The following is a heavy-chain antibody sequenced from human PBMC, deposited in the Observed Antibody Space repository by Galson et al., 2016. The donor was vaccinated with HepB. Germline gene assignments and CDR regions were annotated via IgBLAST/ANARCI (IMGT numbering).Heavy chain of an antibody. CDR2: ISDNGGST. CDR1: GFTFSSYA. J-gene: IGHJ4*02. Sequence: SLRLSCAASGFTFSSYAMSWVRQAPGKGLEWVSGISDNGGSTFYADSVKGRFTISRDNSKNTVYLQMNSLRAEDTAVYYCARDASSTGYFGGTTDDYWGQGTLVTVSS. D-gene: IGHD3-22*01. CDR3: ARDASSTGYFGGTTDDY. V-gene: IGHV3-23*01.